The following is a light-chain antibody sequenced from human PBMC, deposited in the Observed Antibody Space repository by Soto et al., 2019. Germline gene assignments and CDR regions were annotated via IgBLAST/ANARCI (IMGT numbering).Light chain of an antibody. J-gene: IGKJ1*01. V-gene: IGKV3-15*01. Sequence: EIVMTQFPATLSVSPGERATLSCRASQSVSSNLAWYQQKPGQAPRLLIYGASTRATDIPARFSGSGSGTEFTLTISSLQSEDFAVYYCQHYNNWPSVTFGQGTKVDIK. CDR3: QHYNNWPSVT. CDR2: GAS. CDR1: QSVSSN.